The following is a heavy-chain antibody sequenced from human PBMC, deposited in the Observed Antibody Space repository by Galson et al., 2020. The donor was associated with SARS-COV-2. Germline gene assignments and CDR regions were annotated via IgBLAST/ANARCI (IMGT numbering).Heavy chain of an antibody. D-gene: IGHD6-19*01. CDR1: GDSVSSKNTG. V-gene: IGHV6-1*01. CDR3: ASGWFAGGFKY. J-gene: IGHJ4*02. Sequence: SQTLSLTCDISGDSVSSKNTGWNWIRQSPSRGLEWLGRTYYGSKWINEYALSVRSRISVNLDTSKNQFSLQLNSVTPDDTAIYYCASGWFAGGFKYWGQGTLVTVSS. CDR2: TYYGSKWIN.